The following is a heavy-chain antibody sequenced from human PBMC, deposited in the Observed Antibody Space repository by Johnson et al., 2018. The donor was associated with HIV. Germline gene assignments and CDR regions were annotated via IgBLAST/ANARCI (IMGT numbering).Heavy chain of an antibody. V-gene: IGHV3-30*03. CDR1: GFTFSDYY. J-gene: IGHJ3*02. CDR3: ARDNFGGLNAFDI. Sequence: QEQLVESGGGLVKPGGSLRLSCAASGFTFSDYYMSWIRQAPGKGLEWVAVISYDGSNKYYADSVKGRFTISRDNSKNTLYLQMNSLRAEDTAVYYCARDNFGGLNAFDIWGQGTMVTVSS. D-gene: IGHD3-10*01. CDR2: ISYDGSNK.